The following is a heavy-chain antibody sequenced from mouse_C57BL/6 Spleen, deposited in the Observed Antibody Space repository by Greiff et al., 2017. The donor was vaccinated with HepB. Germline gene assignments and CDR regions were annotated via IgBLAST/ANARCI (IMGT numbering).Heavy chain of an antibody. J-gene: IGHJ4*01. Sequence: VQLKQPGAELVRPGSSVKLSCKASGYTFTSYWMHWVKQRPIQGLEWIGNIDPSDSETHYNQKFKDKATLTVDKSSSTAYMQLSSLTSEDSAVYYCARPLDGYYGAMDYWGQGTSVTVSS. CDR2: IDPSDSET. CDR1: GYTFTSYW. D-gene: IGHD2-3*01. V-gene: IGHV1-52*01. CDR3: ARPLDGYYGAMDY.